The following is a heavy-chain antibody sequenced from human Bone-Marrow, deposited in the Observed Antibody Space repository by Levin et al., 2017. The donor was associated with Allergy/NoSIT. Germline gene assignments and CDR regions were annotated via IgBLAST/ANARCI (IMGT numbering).Heavy chain of an antibody. D-gene: IGHD3-9*01. V-gene: IGHV3-9*01. CDR3: TKSASGFILTGATWFDP. J-gene: IGHJ5*02. Sequence: GGSLRLSCVASGLKIDDYAMHWVREAPGKGLEWVAGITWDSVYMAYADSVQGRFSISRDNANNTLYLQMDTLRPEDTALYYCTKSASGFILTGATWFDPWGQGTLVTVSS. CDR2: ITWDSVYM. CDR1: GLKIDDYA.